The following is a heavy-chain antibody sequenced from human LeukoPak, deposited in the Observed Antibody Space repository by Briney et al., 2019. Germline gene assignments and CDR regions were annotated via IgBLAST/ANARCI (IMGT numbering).Heavy chain of an antibody. CDR2: ISSRGGTI. J-gene: IGHJ3*02. V-gene: IGHV3-48*03. Sequence: GGSLRLSCAASGLTFSSSEMNWVRQAPGKGLEWISYISSRGGTIYHADSVKGRFTVSRDNAKNSLYLQMNSLRAEDTAVYYCATQGRSAISGIWGQGTMVTVSS. CDR1: GLTFSSSE. CDR3: ATQGRSAISGI. D-gene: IGHD3-3*01.